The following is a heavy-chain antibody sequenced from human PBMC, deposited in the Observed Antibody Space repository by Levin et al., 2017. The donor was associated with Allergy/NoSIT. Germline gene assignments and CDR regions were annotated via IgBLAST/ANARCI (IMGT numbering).Heavy chain of an antibody. V-gene: IGHV3-74*01. CDR1: GFTFSSYW. D-gene: IGHD3-22*01. Sequence: GGSLRLSCAASGFTFSSYWMHWVRQAPGKGLVWVSRINSDGSSTSYADSVKGRFTISRDNAKNTLYLQMNSLRAEDTAVYYCARAIHINYYDSSGYIDYWGQGTLVTVSS. CDR3: ARAIHINYYDSSGYIDY. CDR2: INSDGSST. J-gene: IGHJ4*02.